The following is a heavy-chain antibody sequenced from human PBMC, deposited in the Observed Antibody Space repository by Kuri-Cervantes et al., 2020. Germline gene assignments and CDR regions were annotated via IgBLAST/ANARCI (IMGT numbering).Heavy chain of an antibody. CDR2: IYTSGTT. V-gene: IGHV4-4*07. CDR1: RGSISSYY. Sequence: SETLSLTCTVSRGSISSYYWTWIRQPAGKGLEWIGRIYTSGTTKYNPSLKSRVTISVDKSKNQFSLKLSSVTAADTALYYCARADLGGSYNHYSMDAWGKGATVTVSS. J-gene: IGHJ6*03. CDR3: ARADLGGSYNHYSMDA. D-gene: IGHD5-24*01.